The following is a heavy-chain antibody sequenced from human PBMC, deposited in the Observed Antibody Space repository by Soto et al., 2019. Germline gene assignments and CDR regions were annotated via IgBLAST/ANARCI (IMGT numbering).Heavy chain of an antibody. V-gene: IGHV3-21*01. CDR3: ARVAVGNMYLFDY. D-gene: IGHD1-26*01. CDR1: GFTFSSYS. CDR2: ISSTSTYI. J-gene: IGHJ4*02. Sequence: PGGSLRLSCSASGFTFSSYSFKWVRQAPGKGLEWVSSISSTSTYIFYADSVKGRFIISRDNAKNSLYLQMNSLRAEDTAVYYCARVAVGNMYLFDYWGQGTLVTVSS.